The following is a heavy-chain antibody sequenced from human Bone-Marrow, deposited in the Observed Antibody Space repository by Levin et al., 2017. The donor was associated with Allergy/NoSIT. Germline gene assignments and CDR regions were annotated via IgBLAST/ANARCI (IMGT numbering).Heavy chain of an antibody. CDR3: TRDAFDY. V-gene: IGHV1-69*02. J-gene: IGHJ4*02. CDR2: LIPPVGVA. CDR1: GGTFTSYT. Sequence: GGSLRLSCKASGGTFTSYTINWVRQAPGQGLEWMGRLIPPVGVANYAQKFQGRVTITADKSTSTAYMELSSLTSEDTAVYYCTRDAFDYWGQGTLVTVSS.